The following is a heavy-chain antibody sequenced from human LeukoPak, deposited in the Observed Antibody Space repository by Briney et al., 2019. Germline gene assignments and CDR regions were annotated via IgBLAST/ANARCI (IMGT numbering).Heavy chain of an antibody. Sequence: QPGGSLRLSCAASGFTFSSYAMHWVRQAPGKGLEWVAVISYDGSNKYYADSVKGRFTISGDNSKNTLCLQMNSLRAEDTAVYYCARVENSFGELNYFDYWGQGTLVTVSS. D-gene: IGHD3-10*01. CDR2: ISYDGSNK. CDR1: GFTFSSYA. CDR3: ARVENSFGELNYFDY. V-gene: IGHV3-30*04. J-gene: IGHJ4*02.